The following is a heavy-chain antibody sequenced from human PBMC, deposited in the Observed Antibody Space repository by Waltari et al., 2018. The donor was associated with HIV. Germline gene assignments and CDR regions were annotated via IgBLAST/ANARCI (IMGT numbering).Heavy chain of an antibody. J-gene: IGHJ4*02. CDR1: GFTFSSYG. V-gene: IGHV3-23*01. CDR2: ISASGSST. D-gene: IGHD3-10*01. Sequence: EVQLLESGGGLVQPGGSLRLSCAASGFTFSSYGMSWVRQAPGKGLEWVSGISASGSSTYYADSVKGRFIISRDNSKDTLYLQMNSLSAEGTAIYYCAKYPGYGSGSFYNFDYWGQGTLVTVSS. CDR3: AKYPGYGSGSFYNFDY.